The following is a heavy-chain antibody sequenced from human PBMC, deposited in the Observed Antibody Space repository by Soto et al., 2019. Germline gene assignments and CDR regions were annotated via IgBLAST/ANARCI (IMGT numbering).Heavy chain of an antibody. CDR1: GGSISSGGYY. Sequence: PSETLSLTCTVSGGSISSGGYYWSWIRQHPGKGLEWIGYIYYSGSTYYNPSLKSRVTISVDTSKNQFSLKLSSVTAADTTVYYCARDRTVQQLVWGDAFDIWGQGTMVTVSS. V-gene: IGHV4-31*03. CDR3: ARDRTVQQLVWGDAFDI. D-gene: IGHD6-13*01. CDR2: IYYSGST. J-gene: IGHJ3*02.